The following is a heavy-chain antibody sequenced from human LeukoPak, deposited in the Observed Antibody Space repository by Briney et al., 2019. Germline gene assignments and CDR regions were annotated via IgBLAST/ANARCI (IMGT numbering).Heavy chain of an antibody. Sequence: GGPLILSCASPGFVFSDYGMHWVRQAPGRGRGGGAFVRLEGSNEYYADSVKGRFTIYRDNSKNTLYLQMNSLRAEDTAVYYCAKDSRSGVYYDSSGYYYFFSYWGQGTLVTVSS. J-gene: IGHJ4*02. D-gene: IGHD3-22*01. CDR2: VRLEGSNE. CDR3: AKDSRSGVYYDSSGYYYFFSY. CDR1: GFVFSDYG. V-gene: IGHV3-30*02.